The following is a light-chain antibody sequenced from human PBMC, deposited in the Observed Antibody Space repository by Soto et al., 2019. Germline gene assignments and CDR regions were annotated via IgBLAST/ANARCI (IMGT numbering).Light chain of an antibody. Sequence: EIVLTQSPVTLSLSPGERATLSCRASQTVSRMHLSWFQQQPGQAPRLLIYGTSTRATGIPVRFSGSGSVTDFTLTISSLQPEDFAVYFCHQDFNLPWTFGQGTKV. CDR3: HQDFNLPWT. CDR2: GTS. V-gene: IGKV3D-7*01. J-gene: IGKJ1*01. CDR1: QTVSRMH.